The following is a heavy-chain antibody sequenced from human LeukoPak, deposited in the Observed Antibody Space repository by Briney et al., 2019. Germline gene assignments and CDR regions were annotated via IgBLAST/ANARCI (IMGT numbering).Heavy chain of an antibody. Sequence: NAGESLKISCKGSGYSFTSYWIGLVRQMPGKVLEWMGIIYPGDSDTRYSPSFQGQVTISADKSISTAYLQWSSLKASDTAIYYCARPRNYGELDYWGQGTLVTVSS. J-gene: IGHJ4*02. D-gene: IGHD4-17*01. CDR2: IYPGDSDT. V-gene: IGHV5-51*01. CDR1: GYSFTSYW. CDR3: ARPRNYGELDY.